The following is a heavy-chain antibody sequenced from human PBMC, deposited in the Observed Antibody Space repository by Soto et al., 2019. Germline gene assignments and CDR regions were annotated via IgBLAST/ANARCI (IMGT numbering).Heavy chain of an antibody. D-gene: IGHD6-19*01. CDR1: GYSFTSYW. Sequence: GESLKISCKGSGYSFTSYWIGWVRQMPGKGLEWMGIIYPGDSDTRYSPSFQGQVTISADKSISTAYLQWSSLKASDTAMYYCARDHESSGSHDDIDVWGKGTTVTVAS. CDR2: IYPGDSDT. J-gene: IGHJ6*04. CDR3: ARDHESSGSHDDIDV. V-gene: IGHV5-51*01.